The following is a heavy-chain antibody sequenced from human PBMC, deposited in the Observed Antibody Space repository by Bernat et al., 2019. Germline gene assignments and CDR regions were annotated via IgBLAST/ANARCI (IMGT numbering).Heavy chain of an antibody. J-gene: IGHJ4*02. D-gene: IGHD2-2*01. CDR1: GFTFSSYS. CDR3: ARDPPRGCSSTSCEGY. V-gene: IGHV3-21*01. CDR2: ISSSGNNI. Sequence: EVKLVESGGGLVKPGGSLRLSCAASGFTFSSYSMNWVRQAPGKGLEWVSSISSSGNNIYYADSVKGRFTISRDNAKNSLYLQMNSLRAEDTAVYYCARDPPRGCSSTSCEGYWGQGTLVTVSS.